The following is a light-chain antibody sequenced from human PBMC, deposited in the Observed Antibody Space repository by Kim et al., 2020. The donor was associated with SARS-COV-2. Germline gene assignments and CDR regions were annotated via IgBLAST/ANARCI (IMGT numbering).Light chain of an antibody. Sequence: SYELTQPPSVSVSPGQTASITCSGDKLGDKHVSWYQQKPGQSPMVVIYQDNKRPSGIPERFPGSNSGNTATMTISGTQTLDEADYYCQAWDTTTVTFGGG. V-gene: IGLV3-1*01. CDR2: QDN. J-gene: IGLJ2*01. CDR3: QAWDTTTVT. CDR1: KLGDKH.